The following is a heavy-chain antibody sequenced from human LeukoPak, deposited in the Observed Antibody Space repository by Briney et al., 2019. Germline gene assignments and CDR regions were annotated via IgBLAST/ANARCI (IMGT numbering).Heavy chain of an antibody. D-gene: IGHD4-17*01. J-gene: IGHJ4*02. CDR2: IIPIFGTA. CDR1: GGTFSSYA. V-gene: IGHV1-69*13. CDR3: AAPGMTTVTRYYFDY. Sequence: GASVKVSCKASGGTFSSYAISWVRQAPGQGLEWMGGIIPIFGTANYAQKFQGRVTITADESTSTAYMELSSLRSEDTAVYYCAAPGMTTVTRYYFDYWGQGTLVTVSS.